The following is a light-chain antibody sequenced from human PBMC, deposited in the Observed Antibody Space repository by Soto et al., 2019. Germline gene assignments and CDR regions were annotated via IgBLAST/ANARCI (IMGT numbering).Light chain of an antibody. V-gene: IGLV2-11*01. J-gene: IGLJ3*02. CDR1: NSDVGAYNY. CDR3: CSYAGSYTWV. CDR2: DVS. Sequence: QSALTQPRSVSGSPGQSVTTSCTGTNSDVGAYNYVSWYQQHPGKAPKLMLYDVSRRPSGVPDRFSGSKSGNTASLTISGLQAEDEADYSCCSYAGSYTWVFGGGTKLTVL.